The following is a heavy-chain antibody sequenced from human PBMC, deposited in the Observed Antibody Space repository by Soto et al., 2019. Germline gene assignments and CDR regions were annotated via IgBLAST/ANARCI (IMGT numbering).Heavy chain of an antibody. V-gene: IGHV3-53*02. CDR2: IYSGGST. D-gene: IGHD6-13*01. CDR3: ATYSSLDY. J-gene: IGHJ4*02. CDR1: GFTVSNNY. Sequence: EVQLVETGGGLIQPGGSLRLSCAASGFTVSNNYMSWVRQAPGKGLEWVSLIYSGGSTYYADSVKGRFTISRDNSKNTLYLQMNSLRSEDTAVYYCATYSSLDYWGQGTLVTVSS.